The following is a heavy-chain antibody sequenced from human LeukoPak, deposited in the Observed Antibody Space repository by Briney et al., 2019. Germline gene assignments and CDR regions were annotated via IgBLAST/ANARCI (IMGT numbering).Heavy chain of an antibody. Sequence: SETLSLTCTVSGGSISSGSYYWSWIRQPAGKGLEWIVRIYTSGSTNYNPSLKTRVTISVDTSKNQFSLKLSSVTGAETAVYYCARDRYKWELSDWGQGTLVSVSS. CDR1: GGSISSGSYY. J-gene: IGHJ4*02. V-gene: IGHV4-61*02. CDR2: IYTSGST. CDR3: ARDRYKWELSD. D-gene: IGHD1-26*01.